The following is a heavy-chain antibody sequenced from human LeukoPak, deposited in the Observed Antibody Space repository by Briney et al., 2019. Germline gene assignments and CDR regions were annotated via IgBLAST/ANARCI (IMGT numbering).Heavy chain of an antibody. D-gene: IGHD5-18*01. CDR3: AKNLGYNYGYDY. CDR1: GFTVSGNY. J-gene: IGHJ4*02. Sequence: TGGSLRLSCAASGFTVSGNYMSWVRQAPGKGLEWVSVIYSGGSTYYADSVKGRFTISRDNSNNTLYLQMNSLRAEDTAMYYCAKNLGYNYGYDYWGQGTLVTVSS. CDR2: IYSGGST. V-gene: IGHV3-53*05.